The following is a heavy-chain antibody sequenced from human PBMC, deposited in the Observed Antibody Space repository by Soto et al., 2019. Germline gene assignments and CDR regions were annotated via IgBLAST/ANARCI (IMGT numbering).Heavy chain of an antibody. Sequence: VQLVESGGGVVQPGNSLRLSCAVSGIVFSSFGMHWVRQAPGKGLEWVAVISFDTSNSYYADSVNGRFTISRDNSENLLFLQMDGLRPEDTAVYWCMTPGTSDHSDYWGRGTLVTVSA. D-gene: IGHD2-8*02. CDR2: ISFDTSNS. J-gene: IGHJ4*02. V-gene: IGHV3-30*03. CDR1: GIVFSSFG. CDR3: MTPGTSDHSDY.